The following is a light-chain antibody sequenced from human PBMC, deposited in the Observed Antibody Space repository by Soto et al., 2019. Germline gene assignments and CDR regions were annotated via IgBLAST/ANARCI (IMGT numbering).Light chain of an antibody. Sequence: IQMTQSPSTLSASVGDRVTITCRASQSIGTWLAWYQQKPGKAPNVLIYAASSLESGVSSRFSGSGSATEFTLTISSLQPDDFATYYCQQYQSHSTFGQGTRVEVK. J-gene: IGKJ1*01. CDR1: QSIGTW. CDR3: QQYQSHST. CDR2: AAS. V-gene: IGKV1-5*03.